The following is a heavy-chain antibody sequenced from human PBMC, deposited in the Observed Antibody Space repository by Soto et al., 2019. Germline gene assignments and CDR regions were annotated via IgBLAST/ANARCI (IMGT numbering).Heavy chain of an antibody. Sequence: GESLKISCEGVGYSFPNHWIAWVRQRPDKGLEWMGTIYPGDSDMRYSQSFRGQVTISVDKSINNDYLQWDSLKASDTAKYYCARISREFWSGPDYWGQGTLVTVSS. V-gene: IGHV5-51*01. CDR1: GYSFPNHW. CDR2: IYPGDSDM. J-gene: IGHJ4*02. CDR3: ARISREFWSGPDY. D-gene: IGHD3-3*01.